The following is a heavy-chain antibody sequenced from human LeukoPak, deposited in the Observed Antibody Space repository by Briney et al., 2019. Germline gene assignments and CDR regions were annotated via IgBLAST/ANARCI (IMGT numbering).Heavy chain of an antibody. J-gene: IGHJ4*02. Sequence: GGSLRLSCAASGFTFSSYGMHWVRQAPGKGLEWVAVIWYDGSNKYYADSVKGRFTISRDNSKNTPYLQMNSLRAEDTAVYYCVRVTHSSYSYGYGHGDYWGQGTLVTVSS. CDR3: VRVTHSSYSYGYGHGDY. D-gene: IGHD5-18*01. CDR1: GFTFSSYG. CDR2: IWYDGSNK. V-gene: IGHV3-33*01.